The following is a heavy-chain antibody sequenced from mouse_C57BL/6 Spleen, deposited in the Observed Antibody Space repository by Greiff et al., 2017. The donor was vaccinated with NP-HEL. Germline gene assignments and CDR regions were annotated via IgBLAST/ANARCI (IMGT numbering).Heavy chain of an antibody. CDR1: GFTFSDYG. Sequence: EVHLVESGGGLVKPGGSLKLSCAASGFTFSDYGMHWVRQAPEKGLEWVAYISSGSSTIYYADTVKGRFTISRDNAKHTLFLQMTSLRSEDTAMYYCARGGGYEYYFDYWGQGTTLTVSS. CDR3: ARGGGYEYYFDY. V-gene: IGHV5-17*01. CDR2: ISSGSSTI. J-gene: IGHJ2*01. D-gene: IGHD2-2*01.